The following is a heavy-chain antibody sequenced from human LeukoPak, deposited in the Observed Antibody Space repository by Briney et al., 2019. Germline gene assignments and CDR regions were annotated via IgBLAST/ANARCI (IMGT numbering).Heavy chain of an antibody. CDR1: GGSISSGGYY. Sequence: PSETLSLTCTVSGGSISSGGYYWSWIRQPPGKGLEWIGYIYYSGSTNYNPSLKSRVTISVDTSKNQFSLKLSSVTAADTAVYYCARDRSLSWYFDLWGRGTLVTVSS. CDR2: IYYSGST. V-gene: IGHV4-61*08. J-gene: IGHJ2*01. CDR3: ARDRSLSWYFDL.